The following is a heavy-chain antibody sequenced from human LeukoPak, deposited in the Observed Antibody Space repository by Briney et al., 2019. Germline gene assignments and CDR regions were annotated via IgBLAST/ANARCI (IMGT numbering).Heavy chain of an antibody. CDR2: IYSGGGT. D-gene: IGHD1-26*01. CDR1: GFTVSSNL. CDR3: ASGSPPDY. Sequence: GGSLRLSCAASGFTVSSNLMSWVRQSPGRGLEWVSLIYSGGGTYHADSVKGRFTISRDNSKNTLYLQMNSLRAEDTAVYYCASGSPPDYWGQGTLVTVSS. J-gene: IGHJ4*02. V-gene: IGHV3-53*01.